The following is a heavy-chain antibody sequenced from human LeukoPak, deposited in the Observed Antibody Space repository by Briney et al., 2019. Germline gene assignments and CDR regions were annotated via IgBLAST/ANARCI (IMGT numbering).Heavy chain of an antibody. CDR1: GFTFSSYE. D-gene: IGHD1-26*01. V-gene: IGHV3-48*03. J-gene: IGHJ4*02. CDR3: ARVKSVGAFDY. CDR2: ISSSGSTI. Sequence: GGSLRLSCAASGFTFSSYEMNWVRQAPGKGLEWVSYISSSGSTIYYADSVKGRFTISRDNAKNSLYLQMNSLRAGDTAVYYCARVKSVGAFDYWGQGTLVTVSS.